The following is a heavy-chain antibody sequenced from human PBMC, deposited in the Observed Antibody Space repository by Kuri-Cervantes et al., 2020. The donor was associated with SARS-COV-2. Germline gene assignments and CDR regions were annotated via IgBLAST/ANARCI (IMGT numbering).Heavy chain of an antibody. D-gene: IGHD7-27*01. J-gene: IGHJ4*02. CDR1: GSTFSSYA. Sequence: GESLKISCAASGSTFSSYAMHWVRQAPGKGLEWVAVISYDGSSKYYADSVKGRFTISRDNAKNSLYLQMSSLRAEDTAVYYCARDLRLGKSLDYWGQGTLVTVSS. CDR2: ISYDGSSK. CDR3: ARDLRLGKSLDY. V-gene: IGHV3-30-3*01.